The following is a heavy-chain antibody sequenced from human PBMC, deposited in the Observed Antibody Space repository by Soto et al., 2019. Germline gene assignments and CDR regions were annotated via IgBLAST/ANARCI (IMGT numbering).Heavy chain of an antibody. CDR2: IYYSGST. CDR3: ARTVCSSASCYGYYYYGLDV. D-gene: IGHD2-2*01. Sequence: SETLSLTCTVSGDSISSTNNYWSWIRQHPGKGLEWIGYIYYSGSTYYNPSLKSRPAISVDTSKNQFSLKLSSVTAADTAVYYCARTVCSSASCYGYYYYGLDVWGQGTTVTVPS. CDR1: GDSISSTNNY. J-gene: IGHJ6*02. V-gene: IGHV4-31*03.